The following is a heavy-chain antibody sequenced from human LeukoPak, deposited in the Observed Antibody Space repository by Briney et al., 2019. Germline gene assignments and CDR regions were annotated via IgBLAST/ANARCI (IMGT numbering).Heavy chain of an antibody. CDR3: GKDLLSGSSAWYLTPFDY. Sequence: PGGSLRLPCAASGFTFSSDAMSRVRQAPGKGLEGVSTMSGDGGITYYADSVKGRFTISRDNSKTTLYLQMNSLRAEDTAVYYCGKDLLSGSSAWYLTPFDYWGQGTLVTVSS. CDR1: GFTFSSDA. V-gene: IGHV3-23*01. D-gene: IGHD6-19*01. J-gene: IGHJ4*02. CDR2: MSGDGGIT.